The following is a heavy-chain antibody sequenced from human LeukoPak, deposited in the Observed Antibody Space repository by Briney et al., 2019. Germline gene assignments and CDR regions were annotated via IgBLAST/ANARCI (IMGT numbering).Heavy chain of an antibody. V-gene: IGHV4-34*01. D-gene: IGHD6-6*01. Sequence: SETLSLTCAVYGGSFSGYYWSWIRQPPGKGLEWIGEINHSGSTNYNPSLKSRVTTSVDTSKNQFSLKLSSVTAADTAVYYCARFTPLHSSSGFDYWGQGTLVTVSS. CDR3: ARFTPLHSSSGFDY. CDR2: INHSGST. CDR1: GGSFSGYY. J-gene: IGHJ4*02.